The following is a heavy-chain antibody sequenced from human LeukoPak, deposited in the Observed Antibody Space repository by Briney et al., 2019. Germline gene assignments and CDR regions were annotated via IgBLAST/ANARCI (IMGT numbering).Heavy chain of an antibody. D-gene: IGHD7-27*01. CDR2: IYYSGST. V-gene: IGHV4-31*03. CDR1: GGSISSGGYY. J-gene: IGHJ4*02. Sequence: PSQTLSLTCTVSGGSISSGGYYWSWIRQHPGKGLEWIGYIYYSGSTYYNSSLKSRVTISVDTSKNQFSLKLSSVTAADTAVYYCASPQPDLTGFYYFDYWGQGTLVTVSS. CDR3: ASPQPDLTGFYYFDY.